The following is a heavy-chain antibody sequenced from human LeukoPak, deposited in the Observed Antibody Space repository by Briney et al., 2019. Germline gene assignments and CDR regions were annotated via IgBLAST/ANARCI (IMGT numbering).Heavy chain of an antibody. V-gene: IGHV4-59*01. CDR1: GGSISGYY. CDR3: ARATQQLLDS. D-gene: IGHD6-13*01. CDR2: IYYSGST. J-gene: IGHJ4*02. Sequence: SETLSLTCTVSGGSISGYYWSWIRQSPGKGLERIGYIYYSGSTNYNPSLKSRVTISVDTSKNQFSLKLSSVTAADTAVYYCARATQQLLDSWGQGTLVTVSS.